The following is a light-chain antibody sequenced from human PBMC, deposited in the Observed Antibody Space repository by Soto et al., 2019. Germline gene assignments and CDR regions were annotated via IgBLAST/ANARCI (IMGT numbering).Light chain of an antibody. CDR2: AAS. J-gene: IGKJ1*01. CDR3: QQSYSTLWT. V-gene: IGKV1-39*01. CDR1: QSINNR. Sequence: DIQMTQYPSTLSASVGERVTITCRASQSINNRLAWHQQKPGKAPKLLIYAASSLQSGVPSRFSGSGSGTDFTLTISSLQPEDFATYYCQQSYSTLWTFGQGTKVDIK.